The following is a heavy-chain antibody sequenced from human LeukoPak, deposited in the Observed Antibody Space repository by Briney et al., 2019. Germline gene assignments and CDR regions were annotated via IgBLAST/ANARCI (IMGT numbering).Heavy chain of an antibody. D-gene: IGHD6-19*01. J-gene: IGHJ4*02. CDR1: GFTFSNYA. CDR2: ISGGGGST. V-gene: IGHV3-23*01. CDR3: AKVLISSGWPNFDY. Sequence: GGSLRLSCAASGFTFSNYAMSWVRQAPGKGLEWVSAISGGGGSTYYADSVRGRFTVSRDNSRNTLYLQMNNLRAEDTAVYYCAKVLISSGWPNFDYWGQGTLVTVSS.